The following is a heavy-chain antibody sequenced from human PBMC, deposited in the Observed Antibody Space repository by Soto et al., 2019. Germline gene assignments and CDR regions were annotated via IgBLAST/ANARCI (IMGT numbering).Heavy chain of an antibody. CDR2: IYHSGST. CDR1: GGSISSGGYS. J-gene: IGHJ5*02. CDR3: ARGTTTGKFDP. V-gene: IGHV4-30-2*01. D-gene: IGHD1-1*01. Sequence: PSETLSLTCAVSGGSISSGGYSWSWIRQPPGKGLEWIGYIYHSGSTYYNPSLKSRVTISVDRSKNQFSLKLSSVTAADTAVYYCARGTTTGKFDPWGQGTLVTVSS.